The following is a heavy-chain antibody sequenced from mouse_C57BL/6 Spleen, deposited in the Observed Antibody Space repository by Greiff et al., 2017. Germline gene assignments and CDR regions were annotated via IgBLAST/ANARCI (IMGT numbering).Heavy chain of an antibody. Sequence: QVQLQQPGAELVRPGSSVKLSCKASGYTFTSYWMDWVKQRPGQGLEWIGNIYPSDSETHYNQKFKDKATLTVDKSSSTAYMQLSSLSSEDSAVYNCARNNSSLYWYFDVWGTETTVTASS. J-gene: IGHJ1*03. D-gene: IGHD1-1*01. CDR1: GYTFTSYW. CDR2: IYPSDSET. V-gene: IGHV1-61*01. CDR3: ARNNSSLYWYFDV.